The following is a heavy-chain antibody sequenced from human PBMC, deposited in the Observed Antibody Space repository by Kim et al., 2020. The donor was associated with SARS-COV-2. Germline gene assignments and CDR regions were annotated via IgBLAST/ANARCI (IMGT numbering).Heavy chain of an antibody. CDR1: GYTFIGYY. CDR3: ARVVYYDFWSGSNRMDV. J-gene: IGHJ6*02. CDR2: INPKSGGT. V-gene: IGHV1-2*06. Sequence: ASVKVSCKASGYTFIGYYMQWVRQAPGEGLEWMGRINPKSGGTNYAQKFQGRVTMTRDTSISTAYMELSRLRSEDTAVYYCARVVYYDFWSGSNRMDVWGQGTTVTVSS. D-gene: IGHD3-3*01.